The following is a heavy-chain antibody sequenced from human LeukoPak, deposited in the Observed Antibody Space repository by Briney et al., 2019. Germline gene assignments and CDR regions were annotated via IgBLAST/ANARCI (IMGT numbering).Heavy chain of an antibody. Sequence: SQTLSLTCATSGDSVSSNSAAWHWIRQSPSGGLEWLGRTYYRSKWYNDYAVSVKSRITINPDTSKNQFSLQLNSVTPEDTAVYYCARCEGYVNWFDPWGQGTLVTVSS. D-gene: IGHD5-12*01. CDR2: TYYRSKWYN. CDR1: GDSVSSNSAA. J-gene: IGHJ5*02. V-gene: IGHV6-1*01. CDR3: ARCEGYVNWFDP.